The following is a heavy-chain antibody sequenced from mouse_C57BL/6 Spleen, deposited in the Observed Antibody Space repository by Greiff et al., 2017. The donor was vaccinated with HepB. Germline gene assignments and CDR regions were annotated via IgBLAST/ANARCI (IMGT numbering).Heavy chain of an antibody. V-gene: IGHV1-15*01. CDR3: TYYGSSPWFAY. D-gene: IGHD1-1*01. Sequence: VQLKESGAELVRPGASVTLSCKASGYTFTDYEMHWVKQTPVHGLEWIGAIDPETGGTAYNQKFKGKAILTADKSSSTAYMELRSLTSEDSAVYYCTYYGSSPWFAYWGQGTLVTVSA. CDR1: GYTFTDYE. J-gene: IGHJ3*01. CDR2: IDPETGGT.